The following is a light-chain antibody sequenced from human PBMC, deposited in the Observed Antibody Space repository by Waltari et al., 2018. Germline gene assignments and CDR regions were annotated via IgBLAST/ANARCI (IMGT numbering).Light chain of an antibody. CDR1: QSVSSY. CDR3: QQRSNWPPGYT. CDR2: DAS. V-gene: IGKV3-11*01. Sequence: EIVLKQSPATLSLSPGERATLSCRASQSVSSYLAWYQQQPGQAPRLLIYDASNRATGMPARVSGSGSVTDFTLTISSLEPEDCAVYYCQQRSNWPPGYTFGPGTKLEIK. J-gene: IGKJ2*01.